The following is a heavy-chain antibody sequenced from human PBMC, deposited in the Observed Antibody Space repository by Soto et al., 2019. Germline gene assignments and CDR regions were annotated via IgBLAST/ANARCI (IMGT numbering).Heavy chain of an antibody. Sequence: QVQLQQWGAGLLKPSETLSLTCAVYGGSFSGYYWSWIRQPPGKGLEWIGEINHSGSTNYNPSLKGRVTISVDTSKNRFSLKRSSVTAADTAVYYCARGESPRSPNWFDPWGQGTLVTVSS. CDR1: GGSFSGYY. V-gene: IGHV4-34*01. J-gene: IGHJ5*02. CDR2: INHSGST. CDR3: ARGESPRSPNWFDP.